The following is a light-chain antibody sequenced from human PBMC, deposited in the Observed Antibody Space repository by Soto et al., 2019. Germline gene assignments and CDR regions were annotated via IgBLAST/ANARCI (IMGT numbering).Light chain of an antibody. Sequence: EIVLTQSPATLSLSPGERATLSCRASQSVSSYLAWYQQKPGQAPRLLIYDASNRATGIPARFSGSGSGTAFTLTISSLEPEDFAVYYCQQRSNWRGTFGQGTKVDI. CDR1: QSVSSY. V-gene: IGKV3-11*01. CDR3: QQRSNWRGT. J-gene: IGKJ1*01. CDR2: DAS.